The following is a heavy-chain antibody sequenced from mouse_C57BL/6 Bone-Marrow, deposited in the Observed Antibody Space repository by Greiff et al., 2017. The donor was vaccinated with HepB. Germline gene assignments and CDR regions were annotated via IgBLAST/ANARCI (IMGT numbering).Heavy chain of an antibody. CDR1: GYSFTSYY. D-gene: IGHD2-3*01. Sequence: VKLQESGPELVKPGASVKISCKASGYSFTSYYIHWVKQRPGQGLEWIGWIYPGSGNTKYNEKFKGKATLTADTSSSTAYMQLSSLTSEDSAVYYCAWDGYYAWFAYWGQGTMVTVSA. V-gene: IGHV1-66*01. CDR3: AWDGYYAWFAY. CDR2: IYPGSGNT. J-gene: IGHJ3*01.